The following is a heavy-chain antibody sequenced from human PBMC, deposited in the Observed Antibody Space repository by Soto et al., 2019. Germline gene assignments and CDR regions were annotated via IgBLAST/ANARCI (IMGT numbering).Heavy chain of an antibody. CDR3: ARDRSYPRDTFDI. J-gene: IGHJ3*02. V-gene: IGHV3-23*01. Sequence: GGSLRLSCAASGFTFSTYAMSWVRQVPGKGLQWLSAISGDGVTWYIDSVKGRFTISRDNSRNTVSLQMTSLRAEDTALYYCARDRSYPRDTFDIWRQGTMVTVSS. D-gene: IGHD5-18*01. CDR1: GFTFSTYA. CDR2: ISGDGVT.